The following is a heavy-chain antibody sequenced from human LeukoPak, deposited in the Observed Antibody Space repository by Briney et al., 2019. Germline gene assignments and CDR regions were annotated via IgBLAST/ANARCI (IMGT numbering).Heavy chain of an antibody. CDR1: GDSFTSYS. V-gene: IGHV5-51*01. Sequence: GAPLKISCNGSGDSFTSYSIGWVSQMPGKGREWMEISYPGDSDTRYSPSFQGQVTISADKSISTAYLQWSSLKASDTAMYYCALLGYCSSTSCPPHFALDYWGQGTLVTVSS. CDR3: ALLGYCSSTSCPPHFALDY. CDR2: SYPGDSDT. J-gene: IGHJ4*02. D-gene: IGHD2-2*01.